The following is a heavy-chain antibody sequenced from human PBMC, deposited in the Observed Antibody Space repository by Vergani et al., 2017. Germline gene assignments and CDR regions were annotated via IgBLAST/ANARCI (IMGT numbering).Heavy chain of an antibody. CDR3: ARGGGIAADFDY. V-gene: IGHV4-59*01. D-gene: IGHD6-13*01. Sequence: QVQLQESGPGLVKPSKTLSLTCTVSGGSISSYYWSWIRQPPGKGLEWIGYIYYSGSTNYNPSLKSRVTISVDTSKNQFSLKLSSVTAADTAVYYCARGGGIAADFDYWGQGTLVTVSS. CDR1: GGSISSYY. CDR2: IYYSGST. J-gene: IGHJ4*02.